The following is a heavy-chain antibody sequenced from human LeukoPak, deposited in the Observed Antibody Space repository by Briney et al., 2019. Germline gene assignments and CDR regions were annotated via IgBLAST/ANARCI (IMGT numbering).Heavy chain of an antibody. CDR2: IYHSGTT. V-gene: IGHV4-30-2*01. CDR1: GGSISSGGYS. J-gene: IGHJ6*02. Sequence: PSETLSLTCAVSGGSISSGGYSWSWIRQPPGKGLEWIGYIYHSGTTYYNPSLKSRVTISVDKSKHQFSLKLTSVTAADTAVYYCARERNGMDVWGQGTTVTVSS. CDR3: ARERNGMDV.